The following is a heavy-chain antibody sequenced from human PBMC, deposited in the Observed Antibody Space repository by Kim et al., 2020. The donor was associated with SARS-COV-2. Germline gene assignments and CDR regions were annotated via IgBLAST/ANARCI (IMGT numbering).Heavy chain of an antibody. CDR2: IYYSGST. Sequence: SETLSLTCTVSGGSISSSSYYWGWIRQPPGKGLEWIGSIYYSGSTYYNPSLKSRVTISVDTSKNQFSLKLSSVTAADTAVYYCARRRTTVAEFITRLGYYYGMDVWGQGTTVTVSS. V-gene: IGHV4-39*01. J-gene: IGHJ6*02. D-gene: IGHD3-16*01. CDR3: ARRRTTVAEFITRLGYYYGMDV. CDR1: GGSISSSSYY.